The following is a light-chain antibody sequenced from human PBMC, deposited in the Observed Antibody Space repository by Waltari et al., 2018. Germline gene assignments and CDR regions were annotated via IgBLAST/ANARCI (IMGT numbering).Light chain of an antibody. CDR2: LGS. CDR1: QSLLHRNGYNY. Sequence: ISCRSSQSLLHRNGYNYLDWYLQKPGQSPQLLISLGSNRASGVPDRFSGSGSGTDFTLKISRVEAEDVGVYYCMQALQTPFTFGPGTKVDIK. V-gene: IGKV2-28*01. CDR3: MQALQTPFT. J-gene: IGKJ3*01.